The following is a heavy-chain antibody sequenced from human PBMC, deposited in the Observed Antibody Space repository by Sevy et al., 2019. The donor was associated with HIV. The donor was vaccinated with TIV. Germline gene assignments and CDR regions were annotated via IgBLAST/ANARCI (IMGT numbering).Heavy chain of an antibody. Sequence: GGSLRLSCAASGFTFSKYSMSWVRQAPGKGLEWVSTVSFDCGEINHADSVKGRFTISRDNSKNSLYLQMDNLRAEDTAVYYCAREGCTNPYDYWGQGTLVTVSS. CDR2: VSFDCGEI. J-gene: IGHJ4*02. CDR3: AREGCTNPYDY. V-gene: IGHV3-23*01. D-gene: IGHD2-8*01. CDR1: GFTFSKYS.